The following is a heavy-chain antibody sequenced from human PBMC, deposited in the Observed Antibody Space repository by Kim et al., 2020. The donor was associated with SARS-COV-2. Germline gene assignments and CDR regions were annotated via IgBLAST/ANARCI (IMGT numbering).Heavy chain of an antibody. Sequence: GGSLRLSCAASGFSFSAFWMHWVRQVPGKGLEWVSRMSGHETTTNYADSVKGRFTMSRDNAKNTLYLEMNSLRAEDTAVYYCATHSSGWIDAFDIWGQGTLVTVSS. D-gene: IGHD6-25*01. CDR3: ATHSSGWIDAFDI. CDR1: GFSFSAFW. J-gene: IGHJ3*02. CDR2: MSGHETTT. V-gene: IGHV3-74*01.